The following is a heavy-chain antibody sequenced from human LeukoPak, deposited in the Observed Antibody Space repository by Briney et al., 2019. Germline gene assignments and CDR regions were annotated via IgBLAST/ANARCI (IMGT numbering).Heavy chain of an antibody. CDR1: GFTFSSYG. J-gene: IGHJ4*02. D-gene: IGHD3-22*01. CDR2: IWYDGSNK. V-gene: IGHV3-30*02. CDR3: AKDSYDRSGYYYYYFAY. Sequence: GGSLRLSCAASGFTFSSYGMHWVRQAPGKGLEWVADIWYDGSNKYYADSVKGRCTISRDNSKNTLYLQMNSLRAGDTAVYYCAKDSYDRSGYYYYYFAYWGQGTQVTVSS.